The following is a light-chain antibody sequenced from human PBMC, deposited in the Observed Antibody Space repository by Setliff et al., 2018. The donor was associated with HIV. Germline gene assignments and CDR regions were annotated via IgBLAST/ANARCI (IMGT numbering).Light chain of an antibody. J-gene: IGLJ1*01. Sequence: QSVLTQPPSASGSPGQSVTISCTGTSSDVGGYNYVSWYVQRPGKAPKLIIYDVTKRPSGVPDRFSGSKSGNTASLTVSGLQAEDDGDYYCTSYGGNNNLYVLGTGTKVTVL. CDR1: SSDVGGYNY. V-gene: IGLV2-8*01. CDR3: TSYGGNNNLYV. CDR2: DVT.